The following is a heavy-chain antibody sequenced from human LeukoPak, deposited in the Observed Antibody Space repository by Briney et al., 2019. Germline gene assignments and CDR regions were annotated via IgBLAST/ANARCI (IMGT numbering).Heavy chain of an antibody. CDR1: GGSISSYY. CDR3: VRGGTRFDY. J-gene: IGHJ4*02. CDR2: IYYSGST. D-gene: IGHD1-1*01. V-gene: IGHV4-59*01. Sequence: PSETLSLTCTVSGGSISSYYWSWIRQPPGKGLEWIGYIYYSGSTNYNPSLKSRVTISVDTSKNQFSLKLSSVTAADTAVYYCVRGGTRFDYWGQGTLVTVSS.